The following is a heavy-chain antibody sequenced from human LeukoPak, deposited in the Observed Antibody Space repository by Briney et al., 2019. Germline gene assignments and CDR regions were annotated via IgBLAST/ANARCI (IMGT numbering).Heavy chain of an antibody. CDR3: AREPEYSYLEGAPHYMDV. V-gene: IGHV3-48*03. CDR2: TSVSTGPI. J-gene: IGHJ6*03. D-gene: IGHD5-18*01. CDR1: ALPSHSNE. Sequence: RGSLRLSRDALALPSHSNEVNRLRSHPGKTLNCTTDTSVSTGPIYYADSVKGRFTISRDKAKNSMYLQMNSLSSEDTAVYYCAREPEYSYLEGAPHYMDVWGKGTTVTVSS.